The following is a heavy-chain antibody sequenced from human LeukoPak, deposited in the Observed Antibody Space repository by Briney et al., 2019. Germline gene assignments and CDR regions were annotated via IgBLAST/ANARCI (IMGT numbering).Heavy chain of an antibody. CDR1: GGSISSSSYY. CDR2: IYYSGST. V-gene: IGHV4-39*07. CDR3: ARAVYGDYSAFDY. D-gene: IGHD4-17*01. Sequence: SETLSLTCTVSGGSISSSSYYWGWIRQPPGKGLEWIGSIYYSGSTYYNPSLKSRLTISVDTSKNQFSLKLSSVTAADTAVYYCARAVYGDYSAFDYWGQGTLVTVSS. J-gene: IGHJ4*02.